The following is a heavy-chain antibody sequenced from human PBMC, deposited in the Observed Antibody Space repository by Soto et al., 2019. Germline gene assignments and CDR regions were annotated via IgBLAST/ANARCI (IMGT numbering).Heavy chain of an antibody. Sequence: PSETLSLTCAVYGGSFSGYYWSWIRQPPGKGLEWIGEINHSGSTNYNPSLKSRVTISVDTSKNQFSLKLSSVTAADTAVYYCARDRPRYYYDSSGYLDYWGQGTLVTSPQ. CDR2: INHSGST. CDR3: ARDRPRYYYDSSGYLDY. J-gene: IGHJ4*02. CDR1: GGSFSGYY. V-gene: IGHV4-34*01. D-gene: IGHD3-22*01.